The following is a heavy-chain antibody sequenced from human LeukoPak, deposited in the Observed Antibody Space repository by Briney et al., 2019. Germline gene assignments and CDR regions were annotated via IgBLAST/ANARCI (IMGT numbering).Heavy chain of an antibody. J-gene: IGHJ6*02. D-gene: IGHD2-15*01. CDR2: ISYDGSNK. Sequence: GGSLRLSCAASGFTFSSYAMHWVRQAPGKGLEWVAVISYDGSNKYYADSVKGRFTISRDNAKNSLYLQMNSLRAEDTALYYCAKEDISYYGMDVWGQGTTVTVSS. CDR3: AKEDISYYGMDV. CDR1: GFTFSSYA. V-gene: IGHV3-30-3*01.